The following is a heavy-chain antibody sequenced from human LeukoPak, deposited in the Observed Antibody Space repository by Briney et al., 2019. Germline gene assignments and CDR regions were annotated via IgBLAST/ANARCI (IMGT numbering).Heavy chain of an antibody. Sequence: PGGSLRLSCVVSGFTFSNFGMHWVRQAPGKGLEWVAVTSYDGGNKYYADSVEGRFTISRDNSKNTLYLQMNSLRAEDTAVYYCAKSRGGYSYGDNWFDPWGQGTPVTVSS. CDR1: GFTFSNFG. V-gene: IGHV3-30*19. CDR2: TSYDGGNK. D-gene: IGHD5-18*01. J-gene: IGHJ5*02. CDR3: AKSRGGYSYGDNWFDP.